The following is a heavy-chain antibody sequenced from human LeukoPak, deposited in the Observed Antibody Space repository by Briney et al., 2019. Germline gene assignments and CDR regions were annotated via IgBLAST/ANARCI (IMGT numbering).Heavy chain of an antibody. D-gene: IGHD5-24*01. CDR3: AARDGYNRINWEI. V-gene: IGHV1-58*02. CDR2: IVVGSGNT. CDR1: GFTFTSSA. J-gene: IGHJ4*02. Sequence: SVKVSCKASGFTFTSSAMQRVRQARGQRLEWIGWIVVGSGNTNYAQKFQERVTITRDMSTSTAYMELSSLRSEDTAVYYCAARDGYNRINWEIWGQGTLVTVSS.